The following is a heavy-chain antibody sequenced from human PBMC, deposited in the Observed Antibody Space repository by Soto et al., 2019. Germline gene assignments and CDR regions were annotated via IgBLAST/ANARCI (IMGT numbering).Heavy chain of an antibody. CDR1: GFTFSSYE. CDR3: ARDRDELVGIFPYYYGMDV. Sequence: EVQLVESGGGLVQPGGSLRLSCAASGFTFSSYEMNWVRQAPGKGLEWVSYISSSGRTTYYADSVKGRFTISRDNAKNSLSLQMNSLRADDPAVYYCARDRDELVGIFPYYYGMDVWGQGTTVTVSS. CDR2: ISSSGRTT. V-gene: IGHV3-48*03. D-gene: IGHD2-21*01. J-gene: IGHJ6*02.